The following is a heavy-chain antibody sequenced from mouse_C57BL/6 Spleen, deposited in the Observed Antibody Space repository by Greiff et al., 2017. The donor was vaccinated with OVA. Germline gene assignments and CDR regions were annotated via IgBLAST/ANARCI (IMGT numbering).Heavy chain of an antibody. Sequence: VKLVESGAELVKPGASVKISCKASGYAFSSYWMNWVKQRPGKGLEWIGQIYPGDGDTNYNGKFKGKATLTADKSSSTAYMQLSSLTSEDSAVYFCARAGLRLFAYWGQGTLVTVSA. CDR1: GYAFSSYW. CDR3: ARAGLRLFAY. D-gene: IGHD1-2*01. V-gene: IGHV1-80*01. J-gene: IGHJ3*01. CDR2: IYPGDGDT.